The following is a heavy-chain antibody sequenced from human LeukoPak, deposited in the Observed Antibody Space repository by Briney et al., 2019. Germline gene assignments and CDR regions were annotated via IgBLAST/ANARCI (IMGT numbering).Heavy chain of an antibody. Sequence: LGESLKISCKASGYSFTNYWIGWVRQMPGKGLEWMGIIYPGDSDTKYNPSFQGQVTISADKSINTAYLQWSSLRASDTAMYYCARQGTIVAGTLGTTFDYWGQGTLLTVFS. CDR3: ARQGTIVAGTLGTTFDY. CDR1: GYSFTNYW. V-gene: IGHV5-51*01. J-gene: IGHJ4*02. D-gene: IGHD5-12*01. CDR2: IYPGDSDT.